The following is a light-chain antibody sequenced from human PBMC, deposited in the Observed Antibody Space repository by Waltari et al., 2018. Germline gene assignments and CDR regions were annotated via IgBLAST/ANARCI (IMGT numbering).Light chain of an antibody. J-gene: IGKJ4*01. V-gene: IGKV1-39*01. CDR2: PAS. Sequence: DIQMTQSPSSLSASVGHRVTITCRASQSISSYLNWYQQKPGKAPKLLIYPASSLQSGVPSRFSGSGSGTDFTLTISSLQPEDFATYYCQQSYSTPLTFGGGTKVEIK. CDR3: QQSYSTPLT. CDR1: QSISSY.